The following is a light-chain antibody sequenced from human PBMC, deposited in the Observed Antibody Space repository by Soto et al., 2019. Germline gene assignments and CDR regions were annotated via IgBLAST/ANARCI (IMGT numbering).Light chain of an antibody. CDR3: ENFGDSPFT. Sequence: EIVLMQSPDTRSLSPGERATISCRASESISSHYIAWYQQKPSQAPRLLIFGASTRATGIPDRFSGSWSGTDFTLTISRLEPEDFAVYYCENFGDSPFTFGPGTKVDIK. CDR2: GAS. J-gene: IGKJ3*01. V-gene: IGKV3-20*01. CDR1: ESISSHY.